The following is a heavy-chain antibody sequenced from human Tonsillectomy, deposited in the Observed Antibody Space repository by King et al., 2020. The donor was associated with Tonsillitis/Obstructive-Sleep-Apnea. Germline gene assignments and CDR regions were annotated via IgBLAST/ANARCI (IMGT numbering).Heavy chain of an antibody. CDR1: GFTFDDYA. CDR2: ISGDGGST. CDR3: AKDPAAAAGRYYYYYYMDV. Sequence: QLVKSGGGVVQPGGSLRLSCAASGFTFDDYAMHWVRQAPGKGLEWVSLISGDGGSTYYADSVKGRFTISRDNSKNSLYLQMNSLRTEDTALYYCAKDPAAAAGRYYYYYYMDVWGKGTTVTVSS. D-gene: IGHD6-13*01. V-gene: IGHV3-43*02. J-gene: IGHJ6*03.